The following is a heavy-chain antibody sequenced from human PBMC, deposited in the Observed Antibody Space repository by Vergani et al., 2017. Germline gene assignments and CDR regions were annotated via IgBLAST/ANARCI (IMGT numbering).Heavy chain of an antibody. CDR3: ARLAKLERDNWFDP. CDR1: GGYISSGGYY. J-gene: IGHJ5*02. V-gene: IGHV4-31*01. D-gene: IGHD1-1*01. CDR2: IYYSGST. Sequence: QVQLQESGPGLVKPSQTLSLTCTVSGGYISSGGYYWSWIRQHPGKGLEWIGYIYYSGSTYYNPSLKSLVTISVDTSKNQFSLKLSSVTAADTAVYYCARLAKLERDNWFDPWGQGTLVTVSS.